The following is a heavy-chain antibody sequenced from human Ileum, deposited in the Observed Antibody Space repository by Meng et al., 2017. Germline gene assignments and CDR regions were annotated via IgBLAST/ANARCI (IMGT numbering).Heavy chain of an antibody. D-gene: IGHD1-14*01. J-gene: IGHJ4*02. CDR2: INESGTT. CDR1: VDSIRNGNW. Sequence: DSGQGPVKPSRTLSFSCAGSVDSIRNGNWWSWVRQPPGKGLEWIREINESGTTNYNPSLKSRVTISVDTSKNEFSLKLSSVTAADTALYYCARVSYNKGSPKFDSWGQGTLVTVSS. CDR3: ARVSYNKGSPKFDS. V-gene: IGHV4-4*02.